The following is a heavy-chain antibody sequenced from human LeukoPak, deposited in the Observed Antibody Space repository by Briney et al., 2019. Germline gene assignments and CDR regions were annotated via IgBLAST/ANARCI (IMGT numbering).Heavy chain of an antibody. V-gene: IGHV3-15*01. CDR3: TTYGGYEGLSDY. D-gene: IGHD5-12*01. J-gene: IGHJ4*02. CDR2: IKSKADGGTT. Sequence: GGPLRLSCAASGFTFSNPWMSWVRQAPGKGLEWVGRIKSKADGGTTEYAAAVQGRFTISRDDSKNTLYLQMNSLKTEDTAVYYCTTYGGYEGLSDYWGQGTLVTVSS. CDR1: GFTFSNPW.